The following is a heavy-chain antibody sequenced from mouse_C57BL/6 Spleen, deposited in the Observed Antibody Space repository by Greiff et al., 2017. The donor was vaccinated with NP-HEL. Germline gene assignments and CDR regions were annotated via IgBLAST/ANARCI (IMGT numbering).Heavy chain of an antibody. V-gene: IGHV1-9*01. CDR2: ILPGSGST. CDR3: ARRGRSYDSSSFYAMDY. D-gene: IGHD1-1*01. CDR1: GYTFTGYW. J-gene: IGHJ4*01. Sequence: QVQLKESGAELMKPGASVKLSCKATGYTFTGYWIEWVKQRPGHGLEWIGEILPGSGSTNYNEKFKGKATFTADTSSNTAYMQLSSLTTEDSAIYCGARRGRSYDSSSFYAMDYGGQGTSVTVSS.